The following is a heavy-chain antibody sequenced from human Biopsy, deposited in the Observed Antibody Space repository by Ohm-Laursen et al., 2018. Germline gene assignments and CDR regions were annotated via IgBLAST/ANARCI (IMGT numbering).Heavy chain of an antibody. V-gene: IGHV4-31*11. Sequence: SDTLSLTCGVSGASVKTSGYFWAWIRQRPGMGLEWIGYISYNERSHYNPSLTSRLSISFDTSNNRISLQLRSVSVADTAVYSCVREPKTGTAEAWYFDLWGRGSPVTVPS. CDR1: GASVKTSGYF. CDR3: VREPKTGTAEAWYFDL. J-gene: IGHJ2*01. CDR2: ISYNERS. D-gene: IGHD3-9*01.